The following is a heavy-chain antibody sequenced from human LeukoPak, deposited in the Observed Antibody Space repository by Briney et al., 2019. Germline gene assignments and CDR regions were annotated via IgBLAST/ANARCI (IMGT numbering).Heavy chain of an antibody. D-gene: IGHD5-18*01. CDR3: AKDHGYGQQGY. V-gene: IGHV3-23*01. CDR2: ISGSGGST. CDR1: GFTFSSYA. J-gene: IGHJ4*02. Sequence: GGSLRLSCAASGFTFSSYAMSWVRQAPGKGLEWVSAISGSGGSTYYADSVKGRFTISRDNSKNTLYLQMDSLRAEDTAVYYCAKDHGYGQQGYWGQGTLVTVSS.